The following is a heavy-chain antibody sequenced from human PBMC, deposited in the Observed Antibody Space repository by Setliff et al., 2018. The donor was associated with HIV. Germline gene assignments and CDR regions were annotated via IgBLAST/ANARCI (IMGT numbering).Heavy chain of an antibody. J-gene: IGHJ4*02. Sequence: GSLRLSCTVSGFTFGDFAMTWVRQAPGKGLEWVGVIRSKAYGGTTQYAASVKGRFTISRDDSKSIAYLQMNSLKTEDTAVYYCTRAYYYGSESYYEDYFDYWGQGTLVTVSS. CDR3: TRAYYYGSESYYEDYFDY. CDR1: GFTFGDFA. D-gene: IGHD3-10*01. V-gene: IGHV3-49*04. CDR2: IRSKAYGGTT.